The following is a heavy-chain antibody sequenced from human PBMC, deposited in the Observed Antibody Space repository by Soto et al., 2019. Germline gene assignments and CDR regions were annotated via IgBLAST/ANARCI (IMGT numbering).Heavy chain of an antibody. CDR1: GFPFRSYI. J-gene: IGHJ6*02. V-gene: IGHV3-48*02. D-gene: IGHD3-22*01. CDR2: ISSSSSTI. CDR3: ARELRVVVVTNYYYGMDV. Sequence: GAPRSSFAGCGFPFRSYIINWVRQAPRKGLEWVSYISSSSSTIYYADSVKGRFTISRDNAKNSLYLQMNSLRDEDTAVYYCARELRVVVVTNYYYGMDVWGQGTTVTVSS.